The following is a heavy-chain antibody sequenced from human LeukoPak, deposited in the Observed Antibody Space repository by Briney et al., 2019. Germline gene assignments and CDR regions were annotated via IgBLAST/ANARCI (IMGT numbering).Heavy chain of an antibody. J-gene: IGHJ3*02. CDR3: ARAMTGRYAFDI. CDR1: GYTFTGYY. Sequence: ASVKVSCKASGYTFTGYYMHWVRQAPGQGLEWMGWNNPNSGGTNYAQKFQGRVTMTRDTSISTAYMELSRLRSDDTAVYYCARAMTGRYAFDIWGQGTMVTVSS. D-gene: IGHD3-9*01. V-gene: IGHV1-2*02. CDR2: NNPNSGGT.